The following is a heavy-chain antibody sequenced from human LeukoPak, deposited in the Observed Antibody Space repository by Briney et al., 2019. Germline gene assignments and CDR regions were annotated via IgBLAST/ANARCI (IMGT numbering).Heavy chain of an antibody. V-gene: IGHV3-23*01. D-gene: IGHD5-12*01. J-gene: IGHJ4*02. CDR2: ISGSSST. CDR3: ARDRGYTQDY. CDR1: GFPFSSYF. Sequence: GGSLRLSCAASGFPFSSYFMSWVRQGPGKGLEWVSTISGSSSTYYADSVKGRFTISRDNSKNTLYLQVNSLRAEDAAVYYCARDRGYTQDYWGQGTLVTVSS.